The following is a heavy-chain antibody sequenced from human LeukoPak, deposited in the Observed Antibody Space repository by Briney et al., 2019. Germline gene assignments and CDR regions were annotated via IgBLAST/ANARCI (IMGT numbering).Heavy chain of an antibody. CDR3: ARPRGSGWFYYFDY. V-gene: IGHV1-18*01. CDR1: GYTFTSYG. J-gene: IGHJ4*02. Sequence: ASVKVSCKASGYTFTSYGISWVRQAPGQGLEWMGWTSAYNGNTNYAQKLQGRVTMTTDTSTSTAYMELRSLRSDDTAVYYCARPRGSGWFYYFDYWGQGTLVTVSS. CDR2: TSAYNGNT. D-gene: IGHD6-19*01.